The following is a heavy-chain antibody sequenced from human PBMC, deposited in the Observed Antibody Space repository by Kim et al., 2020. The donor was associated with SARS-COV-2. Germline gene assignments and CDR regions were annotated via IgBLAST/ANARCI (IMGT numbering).Heavy chain of an antibody. D-gene: IGHD6-6*01. V-gene: IGHV3-21*01. CDR1: GFTFSSYS. Sequence: GGSLRLSCAASGFTFSSYSMTWVRQAPGKGLEWVSFISSSGYIYYADSVKGRFTISRDNAKNSLFLQMSSLRAEDTAVYYCAREAAAARRGFDFWGQGTLVTVSS. CDR3: AREAAAARRGFDF. J-gene: IGHJ4*02. CDR2: ISSSGYI.